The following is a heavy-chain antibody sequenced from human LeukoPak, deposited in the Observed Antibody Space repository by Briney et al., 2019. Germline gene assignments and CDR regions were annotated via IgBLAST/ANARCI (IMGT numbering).Heavy chain of an antibody. CDR1: GDSVSSISAT. D-gene: IGHD6-13*01. V-gene: IGHV6-1*01. CDR3: AYSSSSMPDAFDI. CDR2: TYHRSLWYD. J-gene: IGHJ3*02. Sequence: PSQTLSLTCAISGDSVSSISATWNWIRQSPSRGLEWLGRTYHRSLWYDDYALSVKSRMTINPDTSKNQFSLQLNSVTPEDTAVYYCAYSSSSMPDAFDIWGQGTMVTVSS.